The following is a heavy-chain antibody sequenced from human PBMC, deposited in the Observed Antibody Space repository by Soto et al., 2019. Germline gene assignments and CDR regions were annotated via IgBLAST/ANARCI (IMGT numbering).Heavy chain of an antibody. D-gene: IGHD6-19*01. J-gene: IGHJ4*02. CDR1: GGSISSYY. CDR3: ARAGHTGYSSGPLYYFDY. V-gene: IGHV4-59*01. Sequence: QVQLQESGPGLVKPSETLSLTCTVSGGSISSYYWSWIRQPPGKGLEWIGYIYYSGSTNYNPSLKSRVTISVDTSKNQFSLKLSSVTAADTAVYYCARAGHTGYSSGPLYYFDYWGQGTLVTVSS. CDR2: IYYSGST.